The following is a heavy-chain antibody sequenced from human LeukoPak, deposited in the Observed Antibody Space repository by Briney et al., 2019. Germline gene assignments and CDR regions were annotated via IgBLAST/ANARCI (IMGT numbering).Heavy chain of an antibody. V-gene: IGHV3-48*02. CDR1: GFTFSSYS. J-gene: IGHJ4*02. D-gene: IGHD3-10*01. CDR3: ARGSGNSFDY. Sequence: PGGSLRLSCAASGFTFSSYSMSWVHQAPGKGLEWVSYISSSSSAMYYADSMKGRFTISRDNAKNSLYLQMNNLRDEDTAVYYCARGSGNSFDYWGQGALVTVSS. CDR2: ISSSSSAM.